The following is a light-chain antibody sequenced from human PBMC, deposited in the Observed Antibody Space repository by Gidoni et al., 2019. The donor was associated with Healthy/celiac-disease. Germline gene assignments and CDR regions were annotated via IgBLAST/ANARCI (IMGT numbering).Light chain of an antibody. J-gene: IGKJ2*01. V-gene: IGKV2-28*01. CDR3: MQAQQTTYT. CDR2: LGS. Sequence: DIVMTQSSLSLPVSPGEPASISCRSSKRLLHSNGYYYLDWYLQKPGQSPQLRIYLGSTRTSGVPDRFSVSGTGTDFTLKISRVKAEDVEVDYYMQAQQTTYTFGQGTKLEIK. CDR1: KRLLHSNGYYY.